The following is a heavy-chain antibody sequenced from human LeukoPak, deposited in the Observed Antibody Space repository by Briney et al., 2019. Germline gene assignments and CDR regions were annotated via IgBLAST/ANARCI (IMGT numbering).Heavy chain of an antibody. V-gene: IGHV3-11*06. J-gene: IGHJ6*02. Sequence: RTGGSLRLSCAASGFTFSDYYMGWIRQAPGKGLEWVSYISSRSSYTNYADSVKGRFTISRDNAKNSLYLQMNSLRAEDTAVYYCARAPHYSNYGPYYYGMDVWGQGTTVTVSS. CDR2: ISSRSSYT. D-gene: IGHD4-11*01. CDR3: ARAPHYSNYGPYYYGMDV. CDR1: GFTFSDYY.